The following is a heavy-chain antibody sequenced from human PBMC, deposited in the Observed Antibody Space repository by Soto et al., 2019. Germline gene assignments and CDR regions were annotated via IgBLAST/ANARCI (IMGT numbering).Heavy chain of an antibody. V-gene: IGHV3-23*01. J-gene: IGHJ5*02. CDR1: GFTLSDYA. Sequence: DVQLLESGVGLVQPWGSLRLDCAASGFTLSDYAMSWVRQAPGKGLEWVSAIGGGGADTYYAASVKGRFTISRDNSKNTLYLQMNSLRADDTAVYYCAKDAVPYNGEWDWFDPWGKGTLVTVSS. CDR3: AKDAVPYNGEWDWFDP. D-gene: IGHD3-10*01. CDR2: IGGGGADT.